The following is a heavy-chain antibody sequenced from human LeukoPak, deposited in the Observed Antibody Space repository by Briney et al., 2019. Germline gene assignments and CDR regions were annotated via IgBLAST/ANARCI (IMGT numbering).Heavy chain of an antibody. CDR3: ASFLAYGDYVLDAFDI. Sequence: GGSLRLSRAASEFSVGSNYMTWVRQAPGKGLEWVSAISGSGGSTYYADSVKGRFTISRDNSKNTLYLQMNSLRAEDTAVYYCASFLAYGDYVLDAFDIWGQGTMVTVSS. CDR1: EFSVGSNY. V-gene: IGHV3-23*01. D-gene: IGHD4-17*01. CDR2: ISGSGGST. J-gene: IGHJ3*02.